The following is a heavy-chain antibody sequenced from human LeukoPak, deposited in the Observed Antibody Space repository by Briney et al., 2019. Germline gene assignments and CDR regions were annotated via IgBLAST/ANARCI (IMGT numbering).Heavy chain of an antibody. V-gene: IGHV1-2*02. J-gene: IGHJ6*03. CDR3: ARDFGEMGEWELVRYYYYYMDV. D-gene: IGHD1-26*01. Sequence: GASVKVSCKASGGTFSSYAISWVRQAPGQGLQWMGWINPNSGGTNYAQKFQGRVTMTRDTSISTAYMELSRLRSDDTAVYYCARDFGEMGEWELVRYYYYYMDVWGKGTTVTVSS. CDR1: GGTFSSYA. CDR2: INPNSGGT.